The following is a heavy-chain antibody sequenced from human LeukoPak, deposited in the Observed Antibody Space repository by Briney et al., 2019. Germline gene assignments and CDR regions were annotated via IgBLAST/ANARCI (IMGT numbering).Heavy chain of an antibody. V-gene: IGHV4-34*01. CDR3: ARQRRTYYMDV. CDR2: INHSGST. CDR1: GGSFSGYY. Sequence: SETLSLTCAVYGGSFSGYYWSWIRQPPGKGLEWIGEINHSGSTNYNPSLKSRVTISVDTSKNQFSLKLSSVTAADTAAYYCARQRRTYYMDVWGKGTTVTVSS. J-gene: IGHJ6*03.